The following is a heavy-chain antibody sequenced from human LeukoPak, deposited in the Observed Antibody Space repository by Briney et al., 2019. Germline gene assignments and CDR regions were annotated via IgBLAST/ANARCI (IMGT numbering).Heavy chain of an antibody. CDR1: ALTFSSYW. CDR2: ISYDGSNK. Sequence: GGSLRLSCAASALTFSSYWMSWVRQAPGKGLEWVAVISYDGSNKYYADSVKGRFTISRDNSKNTLYLQMNSLRAEDTAVYYCAKIDVGATMTGFDYWGQGTLVTVSS. J-gene: IGHJ4*02. V-gene: IGHV3-30*18. D-gene: IGHD1-26*01. CDR3: AKIDVGATMTGFDY.